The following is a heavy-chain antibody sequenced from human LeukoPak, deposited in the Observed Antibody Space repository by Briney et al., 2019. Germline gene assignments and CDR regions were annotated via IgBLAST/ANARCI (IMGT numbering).Heavy chain of an antibody. D-gene: IGHD4-17*01. CDR2: XSYDGSNK. CDR1: GFTFSSXA. Sequence: XGSXXXXXXASGFTFSSXAXXXVRXAPGKGXXXXXXXSYDGSNKYYAPSVKGRFTISRDNSKNTLYLQMNSLRAEDTAVYYCAKDLPMTTVTYYFDYWGQGTLVTVSS. J-gene: IGHJ4*02. V-gene: IGHV3-30*07. CDR3: AKDLPMTTVTYYFDY.